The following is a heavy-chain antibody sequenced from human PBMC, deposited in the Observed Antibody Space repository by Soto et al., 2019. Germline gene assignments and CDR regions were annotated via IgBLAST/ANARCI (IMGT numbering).Heavy chain of an antibody. CDR3: ARHGRYSGSYGGYYFDY. V-gene: IGHV1-18*01. CDR2: ISAYNGNT. Sequence: QVQLVQSGAEVKKPGASVKVSCRASGYTFTSYGISWVRQAHGQGLEWMGWISAYNGNTNYAQKIQGRVTMTTDTSTSTAYMELRSLRSDDTAVYYCARHGRYSGSYGGYYFDYWGQGTLVTVSS. CDR1: GYTFTSYG. D-gene: IGHD1-26*01. J-gene: IGHJ4*02.